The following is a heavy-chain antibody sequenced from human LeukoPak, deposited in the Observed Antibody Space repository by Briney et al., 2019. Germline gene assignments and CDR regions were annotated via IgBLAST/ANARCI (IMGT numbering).Heavy chain of an antibody. J-gene: IGHJ4*02. Sequence: GGSLRLPCAASGFTFSSYAMSWVRQAPAKGLEWVSAISGSGGSTYYADSVKGRFTISRDNSKNTLYLQMNSLRAEDTAVYYCATGFLEWLLFPSQIDYWGQGTLVTVSS. CDR2: ISGSGGST. CDR1: GFTFSSYA. V-gene: IGHV3-23*01. CDR3: ATGFLEWLLFPSQIDY. D-gene: IGHD3-3*01.